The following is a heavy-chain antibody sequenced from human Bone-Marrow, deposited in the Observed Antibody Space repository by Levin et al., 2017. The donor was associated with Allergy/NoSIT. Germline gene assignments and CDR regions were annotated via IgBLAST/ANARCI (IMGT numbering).Heavy chain of an antibody. CDR1: GGSISSGGYH. D-gene: IGHD5-24*01. J-gene: IGHJ4*02. V-gene: IGHV4-31*03. CDR2: IYYSGST. Sequence: SETLSLTCTVSGGSISSGGYHWSWIRQHAGKGLEWIGYIYYSGSTYYNPSLKSRAMISLDTSKNQISLQVTSATAADAAVYYCAREDGSTFDSWGQGTLVTVSS. CDR3: AREDGSTFDS.